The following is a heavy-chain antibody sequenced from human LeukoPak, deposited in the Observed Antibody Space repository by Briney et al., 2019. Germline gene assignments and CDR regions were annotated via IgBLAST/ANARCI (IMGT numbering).Heavy chain of an antibody. V-gene: IGHV3-15*01. J-gene: IGHJ4*02. CDR3: STGGGTHDY. D-gene: IGHD2-15*01. Sequence: GGSLGLSCAASGLTFNNAWMSWVRQAPGKGLEWVGRVRSRSAGGTTDYGAPVKGRFTISRDDSKNTLYLQMNSLKTEDTAVYYCSTGGGTHDYWGQGTLVTVSS. CDR2: VRSRSAGGTT. CDR1: GLTFNNAW.